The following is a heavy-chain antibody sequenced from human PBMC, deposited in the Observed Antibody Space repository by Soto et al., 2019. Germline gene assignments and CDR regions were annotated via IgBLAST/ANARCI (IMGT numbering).Heavy chain of an antibody. J-gene: IGHJ4*02. CDR3: AREPLGIAVAHFDY. CDR1: GFTFSSYG. V-gene: IGHV3-33*01. CDR2: IWYDGSNK. D-gene: IGHD6-19*01. Sequence: GGSLRLSCAASGFTFSSYGMHWVRQAPGKGLEWVAVIWYDGSNKYYADSVKGRFTISRDNSKNTLYLQMNSLRAEDTAVYYCAREPLGIAVAHFDYWGQGTLVTVSS.